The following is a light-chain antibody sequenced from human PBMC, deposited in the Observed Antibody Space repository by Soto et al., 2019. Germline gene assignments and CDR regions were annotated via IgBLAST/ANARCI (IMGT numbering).Light chain of an antibody. Sequence: EIVMTQSPGALSASPGETATLSCRASQSVSSDVAWYQQKPGQAPRLLIYGAFTRATGIPARFSGSGSGTEFTLTISSLQSEDFAVYYCQQYNNWPLTFGGGTKVDIK. CDR3: QQYNNWPLT. CDR1: QSVSSD. J-gene: IGKJ4*01. V-gene: IGKV3-15*01. CDR2: GAF.